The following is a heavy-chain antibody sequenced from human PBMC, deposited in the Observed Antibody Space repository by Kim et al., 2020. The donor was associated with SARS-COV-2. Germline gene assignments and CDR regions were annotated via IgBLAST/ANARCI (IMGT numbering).Heavy chain of an antibody. CDR3: ARDRWIGGVIGPPDY. J-gene: IGHJ4*02. Sequence: ASVKVSCKASGYTFTSYYMHWVRQAPGQGLEWMGIINPSGGSTSYAQKFQGRVTMTRDTSTSTVYMELSSLRSEDTAVYYCARDRWIGGVIGPPDYWGQGTLVTVSS. CDR1: GYTFTSYY. CDR2: INPSGGST. D-gene: IGHD3-16*02. V-gene: IGHV1-46*01.